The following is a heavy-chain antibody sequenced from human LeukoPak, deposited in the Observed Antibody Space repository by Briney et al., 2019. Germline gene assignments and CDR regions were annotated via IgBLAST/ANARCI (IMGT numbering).Heavy chain of an antibody. CDR2: IIPILGIA. D-gene: IGHD3-16*01. Sequence: GASVKVSCKASGGTFSSYAISWVRQAPGQGLEWMGRIIPILGIANYAQKFQGRVTITADKSTSTAYMELSSLRSEDTAVYYCARKHGGNYDYVWGTGPNDAFDIWGQGTMVTVSS. J-gene: IGHJ3*02. CDR3: ARKHGGNYDYVWGTGPNDAFDI. CDR1: GGTFSSYA. V-gene: IGHV1-69*04.